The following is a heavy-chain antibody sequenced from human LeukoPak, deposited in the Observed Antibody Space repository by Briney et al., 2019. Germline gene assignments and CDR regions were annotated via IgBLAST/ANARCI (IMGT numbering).Heavy chain of an antibody. J-gene: IGHJ5*02. CDR1: GGSISSYY. D-gene: IGHD3-10*01. CDR3: ARDASLLWFGEFSWFDP. V-gene: IGHV4-4*07. CDR2: IYTSGST. Sequence: SETLSLTCTVSGGSISSYYWSWIRQPAGKGLEWIGRIYTSGSTNYNPSLKSRVTMSVDTSKNQFSLKLSSVTAADTAVYYCARDASLLWFGEFSWFDPWGQGTLVTVSS.